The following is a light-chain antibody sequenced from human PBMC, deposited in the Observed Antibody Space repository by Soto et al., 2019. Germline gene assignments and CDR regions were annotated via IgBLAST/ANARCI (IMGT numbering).Light chain of an antibody. V-gene: IGLV2-14*01. CDR1: NSDVGAYRF. CDR2: EVS. J-gene: IGLJ1*01. CDR3: TSYTSNSHYV. Sequence: QSALTQPASVSGSPGQSITISCTGTNSDVGAYRFVFWYQQHPGKAPKLMIYEVSHRPSGISDRFSGSKSGNTASLTISGLQAEDEADYYCTSYTSNSHYVFGTGTKVTV.